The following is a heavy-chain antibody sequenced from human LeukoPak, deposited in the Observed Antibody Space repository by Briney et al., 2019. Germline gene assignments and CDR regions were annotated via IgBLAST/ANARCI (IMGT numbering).Heavy chain of an antibody. CDR1: GGSISSGDYY. V-gene: IGHV4-30-4*01. J-gene: IGHJ6*04. D-gene: IGHD6-13*01. Sequence: SQTLSLTCTVSGGSISSGDYYWSWIRQPPGKGLEWIGYIYYSGSTYYNPSLKSRVTISVDTSKNQFSLKLSSVTAADTAVYYCARARSAGNIYYYGMDVWSEGTTVTVSS. CDR2: IYYSGST. CDR3: ARARSAGNIYYYGMDV.